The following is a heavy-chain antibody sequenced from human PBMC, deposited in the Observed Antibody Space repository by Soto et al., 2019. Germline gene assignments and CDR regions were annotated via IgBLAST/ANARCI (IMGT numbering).Heavy chain of an antibody. Sequence: SETLSLTCTISGGSISGDFWSLIRQPSGRGLEWIGRIYSDGGTNYSPSLQSRVSMSVDTSKNQVSVRLSSVTAADTAVYYCAKWSRQLGGWGLDPWGQGLLVTVSS. J-gene: IGHJ5*02. D-gene: IGHD1-1*01. CDR2: IYSDGGT. CDR3: AKWSRQLGGWGLDP. V-gene: IGHV4-4*07. CDR1: GGSISGDF.